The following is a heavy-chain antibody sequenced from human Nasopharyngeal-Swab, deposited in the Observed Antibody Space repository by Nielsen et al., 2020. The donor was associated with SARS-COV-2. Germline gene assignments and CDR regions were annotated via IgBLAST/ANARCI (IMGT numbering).Heavy chain of an antibody. V-gene: IGHV3-23*01. Sequence: GESLKISCAASGFTFSSYDMSWVRQAPGKGLEWVSSISVSGVTTYYADSVKGRFTISRDNSKSTLYLQMNSLRADDTALYYCADPPFSEYWGQGTLVTVPS. CDR2: ISVSGVTT. J-gene: IGHJ4*02. CDR3: ADPPFSEY. CDR1: GFTFSSYD.